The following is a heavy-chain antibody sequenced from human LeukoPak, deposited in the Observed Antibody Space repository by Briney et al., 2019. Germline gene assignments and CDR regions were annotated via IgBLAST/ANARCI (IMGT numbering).Heavy chain of an antibody. CDR2: FNPNSGGT. D-gene: IGHD2-8*01. V-gene: IGHV1-2*02. Sequence: ASVKVSCKASGYTFTVYYMHWVRQAPAQGLEWMGWFNPNSGGTNYAQKFQGRVTMTRDTSITTAYMELSRLRSDDTAVYYCARDQEYCTNGVCYSNWFDPWGQGTLVTVSS. CDR3: ARDQEYCTNGVCYSNWFDP. J-gene: IGHJ5*02. CDR1: GYTFTVYY.